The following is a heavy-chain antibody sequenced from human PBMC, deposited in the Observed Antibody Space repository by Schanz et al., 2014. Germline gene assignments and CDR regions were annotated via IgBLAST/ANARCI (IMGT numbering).Heavy chain of an antibody. CDR3: AKSYDTNGYSGFDS. Sequence: QVQLVESGGGVVQPGRSLRLSCAGSGFSFSDYGMHWVRQAPGRGLEWVAVISYHGSERYYADSVKGRFTISRDNSKNTLYLQMNSLRTEDTAVYFCAKSYDTNGYSGFDSWGQGTLVTVSS. V-gene: IGHV3-30*18. CDR1: GFSFSDYG. CDR2: ISYHGSER. J-gene: IGHJ4*02. D-gene: IGHD3-22*01.